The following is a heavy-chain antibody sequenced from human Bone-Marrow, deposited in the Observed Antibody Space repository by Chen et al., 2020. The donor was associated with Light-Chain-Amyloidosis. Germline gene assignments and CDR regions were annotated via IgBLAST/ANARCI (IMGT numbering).Heavy chain of an antibody. D-gene: IGHD3-3*01. CDR1: GGPISHNIYY. Sequence: QLQLQESGPGMVKPSETLSLTCTVSGGPISHNIYYWAWIRQPPGQGLAWIGSVYYTGSAYYSPSLKSRVTMSVDTSRNQFSLSLSSVTAAYTAIYFCARDTHYDFQNVPLSWFDPWGRGALVTVSS. J-gene: IGHJ5*02. CDR2: VYYTGSA. V-gene: IGHV4-39*07. CDR3: ARDTHYDFQNVPLSWFDP.